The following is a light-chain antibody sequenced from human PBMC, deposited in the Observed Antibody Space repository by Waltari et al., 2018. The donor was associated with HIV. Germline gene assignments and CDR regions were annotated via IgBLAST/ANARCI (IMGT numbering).Light chain of an antibody. CDR2: DAS. Sequence: DIQMTQSPSSLSASVGDSVSITCRASQSVSNKVIWYQQKPGKAPKVLMYDASSLQSGVPSRFGGSGSGTDFTLTINSLQPDDFATYFCQQSYSSPQTFGPGTKVDIK. J-gene: IGKJ3*01. CDR3: QQSYSSPQT. V-gene: IGKV1-39*01. CDR1: QSVSNK.